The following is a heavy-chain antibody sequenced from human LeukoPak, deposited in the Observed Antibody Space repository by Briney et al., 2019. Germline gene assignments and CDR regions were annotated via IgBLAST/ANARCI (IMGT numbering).Heavy chain of an antibody. CDR3: AKLFESGTYNNFFHY. CDR2: IYSGGST. Sequence: GGSLRLSCAASGFTVSSNYMSWVRQTPGKGLEWVSVIYSGGSTYYADSVKGRFTISRDNSKNTLYLQMNSLRPEDTAIYYCAKLFESGTYNNFFHYWGQGTLVTVFS. J-gene: IGHJ4*02. V-gene: IGHV3-53*01. D-gene: IGHD3-10*01. CDR1: GFTVSSNY.